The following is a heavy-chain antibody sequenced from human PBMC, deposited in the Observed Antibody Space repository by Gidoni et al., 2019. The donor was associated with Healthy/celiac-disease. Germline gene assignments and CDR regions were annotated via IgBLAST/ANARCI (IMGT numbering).Heavy chain of an antibody. V-gene: IGHV1-3*01. CDR1: GYTFTSYA. J-gene: IGHJ5*02. D-gene: IGHD1-1*01. CDR3: ARERYNWNDVNWFDP. Sequence: QVQLVQSGAEVKKPGASVKVSCKASGYTFTSYAMHWVRQAPGQRLEWMGWINAGNGNTKYSQKFQGRVTITRDTSASTAYMELSSLRSEDTAVYYCARERYNWNDVNWFDPWGQGTLVTVSS. CDR2: INAGNGNT.